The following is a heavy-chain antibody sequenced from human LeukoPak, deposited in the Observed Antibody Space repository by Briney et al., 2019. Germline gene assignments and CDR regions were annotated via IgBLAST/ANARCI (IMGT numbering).Heavy chain of an antibody. CDR2: ISSSSSYI. Sequence: GGSLRLSCAASGFTFSSYAMSWVRQAPGKGLEWVSSISSSSSYIYYADSVKGRFTISRDNAKNSLYLQMNSLRAEDTAVYYCAREKMVRGVTYYFDYWGQGTLVTVSS. D-gene: IGHD3-10*01. J-gene: IGHJ4*02. V-gene: IGHV3-21*01. CDR1: GFTFSSYA. CDR3: AREKMVRGVTYYFDY.